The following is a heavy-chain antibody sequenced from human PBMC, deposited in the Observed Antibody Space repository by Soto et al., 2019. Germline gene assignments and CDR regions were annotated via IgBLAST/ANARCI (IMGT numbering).Heavy chain of an antibody. CDR2: ISPKSGDT. CDR3: GGEAGDYDWYFDL. J-gene: IGHJ2*01. D-gene: IGHD4-17*01. V-gene: IGHV1-18*01. Sequence: QLQLVQSGAEVKEPGASVKVSCKTSGYTFSSHGLYWVRQAPGQGLEWMGWISPKSGDTNYVQSLQGRLTLSTDTSTSTAYMELRRLTSDDTAVYYCGGEAGDYDWYFDLWGRGTPVTVSS. CDR1: GYTFSSHG.